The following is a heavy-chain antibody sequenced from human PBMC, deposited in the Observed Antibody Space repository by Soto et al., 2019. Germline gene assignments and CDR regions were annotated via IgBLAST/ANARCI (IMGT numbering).Heavy chain of an antibody. CDR1: GFTFSSYG. CDR3: AKDHGPIVATVGEFDY. D-gene: IGHD5-12*01. V-gene: IGHV3-30*18. CDR2: ISYDGSNK. Sequence: GGSLRLSCAASGFTFSSYGMHWVRQAPGKGLEWVAVISYDGSNKYYADSVKGRFTISRDNSKNTLYLQMNSLRAEDTAVYYCAKDHGPIVATVGEFDYWGQGTLVTVSS. J-gene: IGHJ4*02.